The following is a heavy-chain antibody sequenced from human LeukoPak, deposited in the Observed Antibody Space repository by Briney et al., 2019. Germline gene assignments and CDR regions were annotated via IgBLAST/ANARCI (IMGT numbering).Heavy chain of an antibody. Sequence: GGSLRLSCAASGFTFSSYGMHWVRQAPGKGLEWVAVISYDGSNKYYADSVKGRFTISRDNSKNTLYLQMNSLRAEDTAVYYCATPSYWGQGTLVTVSS. CDR1: GFTFSSYG. CDR2: ISYDGSNK. CDR3: ATPSY. J-gene: IGHJ4*02. V-gene: IGHV3-30*03.